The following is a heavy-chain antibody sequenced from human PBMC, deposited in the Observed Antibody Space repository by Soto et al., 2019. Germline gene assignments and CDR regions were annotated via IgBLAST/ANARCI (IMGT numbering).Heavy chain of an antibody. V-gene: IGHV3-23*01. CDR1: GFTFSSYA. J-gene: IGHJ4*02. CDR3: VKEYFSTGYYYGFDY. Sequence: GGSLRLSCAASGFTFSSYAMSWVRQAPGKGLEWVSAISGSGGSTYYADSVKGRFTTSRDNSKNTLYLQMNSLRAEDTAVYYCVKEYFSTGYYYGFDYWGQGTLVTVSS. D-gene: IGHD3-22*01. CDR2: ISGSGGST.